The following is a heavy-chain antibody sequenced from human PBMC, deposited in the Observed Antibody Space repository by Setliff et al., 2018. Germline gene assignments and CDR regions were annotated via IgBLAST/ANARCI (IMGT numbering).Heavy chain of an antibody. CDR3: ATVSPGGYSYGLDY. CDR2: FDPEDGET. Sequence: ASVKVSCKASGYTFTTLDINWVRQTAGQGLEWMGGFDPEDGETIYAQKFQGRVTMTEDTSTDTAYMELSSLRSEDTAVYYCATVSPGGYSYGLDYWGQGTLVTVSS. CDR1: GYTFTTLD. V-gene: IGHV1-24*01. J-gene: IGHJ4*02. D-gene: IGHD5-18*01.